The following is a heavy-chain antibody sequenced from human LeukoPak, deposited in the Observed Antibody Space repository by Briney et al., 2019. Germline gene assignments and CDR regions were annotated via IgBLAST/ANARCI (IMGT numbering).Heavy chain of an antibody. CDR2: IYHSGST. Sequence: SETLSLTCAVSGGSISSGGYSWSWIRQPPGKGLEWIGYIYHSGSTYYNPSLKSRVTISVDRSKNQFSLKLSSVTAADTAVYYCARGAGDYYYDSSGYRHWGQGTLDTVSS. D-gene: IGHD3-22*01. CDR1: GGSISSGGYS. V-gene: IGHV4-30-2*01. J-gene: IGHJ4*02. CDR3: ARGAGDYYYDSSGYRH.